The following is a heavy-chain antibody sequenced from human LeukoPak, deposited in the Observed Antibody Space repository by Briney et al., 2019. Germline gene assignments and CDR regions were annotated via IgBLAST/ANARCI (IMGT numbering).Heavy chain of an antibody. J-gene: IGHJ6*03. CDR3: ARGEAASTYYYYYYMDV. CDR2: INPNSGGT. CDR1: GYTFTGYY. Sequence: ASVKVSCKASGYTFTGYYMHWVRQAPGQGLEWMGWINPNSGGTNYAQKFQGRVTMTRDTSISTAYMELSRLRSDDTAVYYCARGEAASTYYYYYYMDVWGKGTTVTVSS. V-gene: IGHV1-2*02. D-gene: IGHD6-13*01.